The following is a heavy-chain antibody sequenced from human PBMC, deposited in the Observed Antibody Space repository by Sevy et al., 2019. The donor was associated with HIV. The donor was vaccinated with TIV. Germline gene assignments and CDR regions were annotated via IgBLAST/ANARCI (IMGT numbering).Heavy chain of an antibody. CDR3: ARDLCSSTSCYTGDY. D-gene: IGHD2-2*02. Sequence: GGSLRLSCAASGFTFSSYAMHWVRQAPGKGLEWVAVISYDGSNKYYADSVKGRFTISRDNSKNTLYLQMNSLRAEDTAVYYCARDLCSSTSCYTGDYWGQGTLVTVSS. V-gene: IGHV3-30*04. CDR1: GFTFSSYA. CDR2: ISYDGSNK. J-gene: IGHJ4*02.